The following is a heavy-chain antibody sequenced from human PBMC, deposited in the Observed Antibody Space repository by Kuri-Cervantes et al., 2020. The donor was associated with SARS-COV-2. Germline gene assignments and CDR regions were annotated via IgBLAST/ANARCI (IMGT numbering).Heavy chain of an antibody. J-gene: IGHJ3*02. Sequence: SVKVSCKASGGTFSSYAISWVRQAPGQGLEWMGGIIPIFGTANYAQKFQGRVTITADESTSTAYMELSSLRSEDTAVYYCARPERFFGVVIPQGGAFDIWGQGTMVTVSS. CDR3: ARPERFFGVVIPQGGAFDI. CDR1: GGTFSSYA. D-gene: IGHD3-3*01. CDR2: IIPIFGTA. V-gene: IGHV1-69*13.